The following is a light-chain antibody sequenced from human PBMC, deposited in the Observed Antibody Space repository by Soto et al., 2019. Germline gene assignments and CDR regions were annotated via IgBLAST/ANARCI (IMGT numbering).Light chain of an antibody. CDR3: QKYYSTPWT. V-gene: IGKV4-1*01. Sequence: DVVMTQSPDSLAVSLGERATINCKSSQTILYSSNNKNYLAWYQQKPGQPPKLLIYWASTGESGVPDRFSGSCSGTDFTLTISRRQAEDVAVYYCQKYYSTPWTFGQGTKVEIK. CDR2: WAS. CDR1: QTILYSSNNKNY. J-gene: IGKJ1*01.